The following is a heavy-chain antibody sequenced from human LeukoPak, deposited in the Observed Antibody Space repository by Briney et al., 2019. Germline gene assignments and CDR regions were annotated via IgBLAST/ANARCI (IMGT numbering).Heavy chain of an antibody. Sequence: SETLSLTCTVSGGSINSYYWSWIRQPAGKGLEWIGRIYTSGSTNYNPSLKSRVTMSVDTSKNQFSLKLSSVTAADTAVYYCARDLRVAAADIYYYYYMDVWSKGTTVTVSS. CDR1: GGSINSYY. D-gene: IGHD6-13*01. CDR2: IYTSGST. CDR3: ARDLRVAAADIYYYYYMDV. V-gene: IGHV4-4*07. J-gene: IGHJ6*03.